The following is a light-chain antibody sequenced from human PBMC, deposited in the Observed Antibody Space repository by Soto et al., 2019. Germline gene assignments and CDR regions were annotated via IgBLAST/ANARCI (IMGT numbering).Light chain of an antibody. CDR2: DAS. CDR3: QQYGNYYT. J-gene: IGKJ2*01. V-gene: IGKV1-5*01. Sequence: DIQMTQSPSTLSASVGDRVTITCRAGQSISTWLAWYQQKPGKAPKLLIYDASNLHSGVPSRFSGSGSGTEFTLTISSLQPDDFASYYCQQYGNYYTFGQGTKLEI. CDR1: QSISTW.